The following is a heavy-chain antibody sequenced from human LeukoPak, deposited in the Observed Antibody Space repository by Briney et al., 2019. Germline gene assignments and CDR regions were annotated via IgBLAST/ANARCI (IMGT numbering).Heavy chain of an antibody. Sequence: GASLRLSCAASGFTFSSYAMSWVRQAPGKGLEWVSAISGSGGSTYYADSVKDRFTISRDNSKNTLYLQMNSLRAEDTAVYYCARDQIPWYSYGAHLFDYWGQGTLVTVSS. V-gene: IGHV3-23*01. CDR1: GFTFSSYA. CDR2: ISGSGGST. J-gene: IGHJ4*02. CDR3: ARDQIPWYSYGAHLFDY. D-gene: IGHD5-18*01.